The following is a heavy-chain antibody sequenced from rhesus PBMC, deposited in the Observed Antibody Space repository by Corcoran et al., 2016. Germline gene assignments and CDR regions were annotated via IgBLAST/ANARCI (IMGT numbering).Heavy chain of an antibody. D-gene: IGHD6-37*01. Sequence: EVQLVESGGGLAKPGGSLRLSCTTSGFSFNIYAFHWVRQAPEKGLEWVSAIGFASDTYYADSVKGRFTISRDNSKNTVSLQMNTLTTEDTAVYYCTKETHGWSFFDYWGQGVLVTVSS. CDR2: IGFASDT. CDR3: TKETHGWSFFDY. CDR1: GFSFNIYA. V-gene: IGHV3-103*01. J-gene: IGHJ4*01.